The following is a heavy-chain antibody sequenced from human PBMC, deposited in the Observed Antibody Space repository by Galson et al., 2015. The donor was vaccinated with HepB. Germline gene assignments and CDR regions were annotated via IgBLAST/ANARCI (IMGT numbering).Heavy chain of an antibody. CDR1: GFTFSSYS. J-gene: IGHJ1*01. Sequence: SLRLSCAASGFTFSSYSMNWVRQAPGKGLEWVSYISSSSSTIYYADSVKGRFTISRDNAKNSLYLQMNSLRDEDTAVYYCARDSISRGWEWGAFQHWGQGTLVTVSS. CDR2: ISSSSSTI. V-gene: IGHV3-48*02. D-gene: IGHD6-19*01. CDR3: ARDSISRGWEWGAFQH.